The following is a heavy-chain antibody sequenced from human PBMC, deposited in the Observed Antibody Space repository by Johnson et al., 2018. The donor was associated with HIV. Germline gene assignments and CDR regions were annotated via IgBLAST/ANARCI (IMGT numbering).Heavy chain of an antibody. J-gene: IGHJ3*02. CDR2: IKQDGSEK. Sequence: VQLVESGGGVVQPGRSVRLSCAASGLSFSDYGMHWVRQAPGKGLEWVANIKQDGSEKYYVDSVKGRFTITRDNSKNTLYLQMNSLRAEDTAVYYCAKSPFTMVRGLAGDAFDIWGQGTMVTVSS. V-gene: IGHV3-7*01. CDR3: AKSPFTMVRGLAGDAFDI. CDR1: GLSFSDYG. D-gene: IGHD3-10*01.